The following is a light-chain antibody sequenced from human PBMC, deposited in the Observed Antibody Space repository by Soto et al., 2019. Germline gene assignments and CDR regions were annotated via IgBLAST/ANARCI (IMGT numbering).Light chain of an antibody. CDR3: QQYYDWPRT. V-gene: IGKV3-15*01. J-gene: IGKJ5*01. CDR2: AAS. CDR1: QSVSSA. Sequence: EIVMTQSPATLSVSPGERATFSCRTSQSVSSALAWYQQKPGQAPRLLIYAASTRATGIPARISGSGSETEFTLTISSLQSEDFAVYYCQQYYDWPRTFGQGTRLEIK.